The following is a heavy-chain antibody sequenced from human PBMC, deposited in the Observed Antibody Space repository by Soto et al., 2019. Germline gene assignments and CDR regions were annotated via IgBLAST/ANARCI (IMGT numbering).Heavy chain of an antibody. V-gene: IGHV1-18*01. CDR2: ISAYNGNT. Sequence: ASVKVSCKASGYTFSSYHISWVRQAPGQGLEWMGWISAYNGNTNYAQKLQGRVTMTTDTSTSTAYMELRSLRSDDTAMYYCARCPPSYCTSGRFDPWGQGTLVTVSS. CDR3: ARCPPSYCTSGRFDP. D-gene: IGHD2-8*01. CDR1: GYTFSSYH. J-gene: IGHJ5*02.